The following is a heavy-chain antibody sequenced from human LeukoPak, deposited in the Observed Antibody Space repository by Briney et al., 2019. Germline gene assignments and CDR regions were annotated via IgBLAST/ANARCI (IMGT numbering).Heavy chain of an antibody. J-gene: IGHJ3*02. CDR1: GFTFSSYS. CDR2: ISGSSTYT. V-gene: IGHV3-21*01. Sequence: GGSLRLSCTVSGFTFSSYSINWVRQAPGKGLEWISSISGSSTYTLYTDSVKGRFTISRDNAKNSLYLQMNSLRAEDTAVYYCARSDGPTDAFDIWGRGTMVTLSS. CDR3: ARSDGPTDAFDI. D-gene: IGHD4/OR15-4a*01.